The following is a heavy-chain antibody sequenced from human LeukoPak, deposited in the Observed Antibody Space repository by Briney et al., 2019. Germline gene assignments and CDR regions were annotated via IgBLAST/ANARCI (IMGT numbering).Heavy chain of an antibody. CDR3: ARGMWVQYYDYVWGSYRLNPFDY. V-gene: IGHV1-46*01. CDR2: INPSGGST. D-gene: IGHD3-16*02. J-gene: IGHJ4*02. CDR1: GYTFTSYY. Sequence: ASVKVSCKASGYTFTSYYMHWVRQAPGQGLEWMGIINPSGGSTSYAQKFQGRVTITRDTSTSTVYMELSSLRSEDTAVYYCARGMWVQYYDYVWGSYRLNPFDYWGQGTLVTVSS.